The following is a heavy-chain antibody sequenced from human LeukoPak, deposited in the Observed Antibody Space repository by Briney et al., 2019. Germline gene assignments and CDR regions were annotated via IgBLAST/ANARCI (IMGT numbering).Heavy chain of an antibody. CDR3: ARVNTAVFDY. D-gene: IGHD5-18*01. CDR1: GYSFASYW. V-gene: IGHV5-51*01. CDR2: IYPGDSDA. J-gene: IGHJ4*02. Sequence: GESLKISCKGSGYSFASYWIGGVRQMPGKGLEWMGIIYPGDSDARYSPSFQGQVTISADKSISTSYLQWSNVKASDTAMYYCARVNTAVFDYWGQGTLVTVSS.